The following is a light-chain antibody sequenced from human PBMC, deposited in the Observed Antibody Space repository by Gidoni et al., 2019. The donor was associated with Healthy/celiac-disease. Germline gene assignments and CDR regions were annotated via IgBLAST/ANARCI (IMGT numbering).Light chain of an antibody. Sequence: QSALTQPASVSGSPGQSITISCTGTSSDVGGYNYVSWYQQHPGKAPKLMIYDVSNRPSGVSNRFSGSKYGNTASLTISGLQAEDEADYYCSSYTSSSTLGVVGGGTKLTVL. CDR1: SSDVGGYNY. V-gene: IGLV2-14*01. CDR3: SSYTSSSTLGV. J-gene: IGLJ2*01. CDR2: DVS.